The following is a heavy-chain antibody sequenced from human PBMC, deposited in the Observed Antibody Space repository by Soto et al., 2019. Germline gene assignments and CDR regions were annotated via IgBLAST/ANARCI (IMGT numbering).Heavy chain of an antibody. D-gene: IGHD6-25*01. V-gene: IGHV5-51*01. CDR2: IYPGDSDT. CDR1: GYSFTSYW. CDR3: ARLRSSDTPDDGMDV. Sequence: GESLKLSCKGSGYSFTSYWIGWVRQMPGKGLERMGIIYPGDSDTRYSPSFQGQVTISADKSISTAYLQWSSLKASDTAMYYCARLRSSDTPDDGMDVWGQGTTVTVSS. J-gene: IGHJ6*02.